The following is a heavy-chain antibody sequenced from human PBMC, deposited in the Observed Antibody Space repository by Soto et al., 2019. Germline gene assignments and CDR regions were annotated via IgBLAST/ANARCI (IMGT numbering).Heavy chain of an antibody. D-gene: IGHD3-10*01. V-gene: IGHV1-69*02. CDR3: ASHSGNYYNAY. Sequence: QVQLVQSGAEVKKPGSSVKVSCKASGGTFSSYTIIWVRQAPGQGLEWMGRIIPILGIANYAQEFQGRVTITADKSTSTAYMELSSLRSEDTAVYYCASHSGNYYNAYWGQGTLVTVSS. J-gene: IGHJ4*02. CDR2: IIPILGIA. CDR1: GGTFSSYT.